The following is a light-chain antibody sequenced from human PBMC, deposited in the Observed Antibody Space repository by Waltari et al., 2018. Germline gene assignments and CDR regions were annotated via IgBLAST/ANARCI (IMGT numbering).Light chain of an antibody. V-gene: IGKV4-1*01. J-gene: IGKJ4*01. CDR2: WAS. CDR3: QQYYSPPPT. CDR1: QTILSSSNNQNA. Sequence: DIVMTQSPDSLAESLGERASINCKASQTILSSSNNQNALAWYQQKPGNPPKLLIYWASTRTSGVPDRFSGRGSETDFTLTISRLQADDVAVYYCQQYYSPPPTFGGGTKVEIK.